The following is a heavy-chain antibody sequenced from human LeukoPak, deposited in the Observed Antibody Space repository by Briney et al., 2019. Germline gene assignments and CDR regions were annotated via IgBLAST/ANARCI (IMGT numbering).Heavy chain of an antibody. CDR3: ARLSVGATRRDY. CDR1: GYSISSGYY. Sequence: PSETLSLTCAVSGYSISSGYYCGWIRQPPGKGLEWIGSIYHSGSTYYNPSLKSRVTISVDTSKNQFSLKLSSVTAADTAVYYCARLSVGATRRDYWGQGTLVTVSS. D-gene: IGHD1-26*01. V-gene: IGHV4-38-2*01. J-gene: IGHJ4*02. CDR2: IYHSGST.